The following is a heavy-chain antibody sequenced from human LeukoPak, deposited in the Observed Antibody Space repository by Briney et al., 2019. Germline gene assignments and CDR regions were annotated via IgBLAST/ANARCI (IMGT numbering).Heavy chain of an antibody. CDR1: GFTFTHYG. CDR3: ASSRSDY. Sequence: GGTLRLSCAASGFTFTHYGMNWVRQAPGKGLEWVSGIRANGETTYYADSVRGRFTISRDNAKNSLYLQMNSLRAEDTAVYYCASSRSDYWGQGTLVTVSS. J-gene: IGHJ4*02. D-gene: IGHD2-15*01. CDR2: IRANGETT. V-gene: IGHV3-23*01.